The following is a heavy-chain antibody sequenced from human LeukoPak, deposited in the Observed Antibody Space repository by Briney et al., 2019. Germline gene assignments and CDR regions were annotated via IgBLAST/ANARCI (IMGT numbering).Heavy chain of an antibody. J-gene: IGHJ4*02. Sequence: GGSLRLSCAASGFTFSSYGMHWVRQAPGKGLEWVAVISYDGSNKYYADSVKGRFTISRDNSKNTLYLQMNSLRAEDTAVYYCAKVGPYSSSWYLLDYWGQGTLVTVSS. CDR3: AKVGPYSSSWYLLDY. CDR2: ISYDGSNK. V-gene: IGHV3-30*18. D-gene: IGHD6-13*01. CDR1: GFTFSSYG.